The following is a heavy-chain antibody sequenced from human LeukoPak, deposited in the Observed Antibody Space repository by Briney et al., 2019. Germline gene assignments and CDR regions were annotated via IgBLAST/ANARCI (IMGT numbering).Heavy chain of an antibody. CDR3: VRDGGVSGYDLLDY. CDR1: GFTFSSYG. V-gene: IGHV3-7*01. CDR2: INQDGSKE. J-gene: IGHJ4*02. Sequence: GGSLRLSCAASGFTFSSYGMHWVRQAPGKGLEWVAHINQDGSKEYYMDSVKARFTISRDNAKNSLSLQMNSLRAEDTAVYYCVRDGGVSGYDLLDYWGQGTLVTVSS. D-gene: IGHD5-12*01.